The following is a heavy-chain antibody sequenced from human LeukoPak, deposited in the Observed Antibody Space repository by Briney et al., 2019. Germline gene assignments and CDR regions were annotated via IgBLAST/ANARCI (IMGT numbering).Heavy chain of an antibody. CDR1: GXSFATYC. V-gene: IGHV5-51*01. Sequence: GESLKISFKGSGXSFATYCIGWVRQMPGKGLELMGIIDPYDSDPRYSPSFQGQVTISADKSISTAYLQWSSLKASDTAMYYCATPGSIAAAGIEAFDIWGQGTMVTVSS. CDR3: ATPGSIAAAGIEAFDI. J-gene: IGHJ3*02. D-gene: IGHD6-13*01. CDR2: IDPYDSDP.